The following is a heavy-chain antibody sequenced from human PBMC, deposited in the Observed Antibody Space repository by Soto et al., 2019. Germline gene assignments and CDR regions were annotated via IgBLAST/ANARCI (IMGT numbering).Heavy chain of an antibody. D-gene: IGHD6-6*01. Sequence: PSETLSLTCTVSGGSISSSSYYWGWIRQPPGKGLAWIGSIYYSGSTYYNPSLKSRVTISVDTSKNQFTLKLSSVTAADAAVYYCARRPFEYSSSSSGTGEFDYWGQGTLVTVSS. CDR2: IYYSGST. CDR3: ARRPFEYSSSSSGTGEFDY. CDR1: GGSISSSSYY. J-gene: IGHJ4*02. V-gene: IGHV4-39*01.